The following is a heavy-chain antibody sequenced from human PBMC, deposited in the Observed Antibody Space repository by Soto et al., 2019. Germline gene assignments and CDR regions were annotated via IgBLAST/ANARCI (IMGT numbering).Heavy chain of an antibody. D-gene: IGHD6-13*01. Sequence: EVQLVESGGGLVQPGGSLRLSCAASGFTFSSYWMTWVRQAPGKGLEWVANIKQDGSEKYFVDSVKGRFTISRDNAKNSLYLQMNSLGAEDTAVYYCATHPYSSGWYCWGQGTLVTVSS. J-gene: IGHJ4*02. CDR1: GFTFSSYW. CDR3: ATHPYSSGWYC. CDR2: IKQDGSEK. V-gene: IGHV3-7*02.